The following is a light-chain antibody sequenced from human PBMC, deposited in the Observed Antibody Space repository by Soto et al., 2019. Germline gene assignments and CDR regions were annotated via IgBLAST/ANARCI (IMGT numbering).Light chain of an antibody. CDR3: QQYGSSGT. V-gene: IGKV3-20*01. J-gene: IGKJ5*01. CDR2: GAS. Sequence: EIVITPSPATLSASSPQRATLSSRASQSVSSNLAWYQQKPGQAPRLLIYGASNRATGIPDRFSGSGSGTDFTLTISRLEPEDFAVYYCQQYGSSGTFGQGTRLEI. CDR1: QSVSSN.